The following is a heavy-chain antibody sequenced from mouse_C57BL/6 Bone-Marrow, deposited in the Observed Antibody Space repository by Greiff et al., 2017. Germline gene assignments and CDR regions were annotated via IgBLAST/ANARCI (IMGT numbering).Heavy chain of an antibody. Sequence: EVQLQQSGPELVKPGASVKISCKASGYTFTDYYMNWVKQSHGKSLEWIGDINPNNGGTSYNQKFKGKATLTVDKSSSTAYMELSSLTSEDSAVYYCARYYSNYVYYAMDYWGQGTSVTVSS. J-gene: IGHJ4*01. CDR3: ARYYSNYVYYAMDY. CDR2: INPNNGGT. D-gene: IGHD2-5*01. V-gene: IGHV1-26*01. CDR1: GYTFTDYY.